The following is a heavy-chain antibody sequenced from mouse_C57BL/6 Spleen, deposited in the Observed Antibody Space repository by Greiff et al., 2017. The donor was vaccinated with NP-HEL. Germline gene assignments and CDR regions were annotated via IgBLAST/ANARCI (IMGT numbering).Heavy chain of an antibody. Sequence: GYTFTSYWMQWVKQRPGQGLEWIGEIDPSDSYTNYNQKFKGKATLTVDTSSSTAYMQLSSLTSEDSAVYYCASPYDYAWFAYWGQGTLVTVSA. CDR3: ASPYDYAWFAY. CDR1: GYTFTSYW. J-gene: IGHJ3*01. D-gene: IGHD2-4*01. V-gene: IGHV1-50*01. CDR2: IDPSDSYT.